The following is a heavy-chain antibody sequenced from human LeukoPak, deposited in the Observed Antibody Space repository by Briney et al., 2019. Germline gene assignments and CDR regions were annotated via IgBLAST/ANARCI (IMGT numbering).Heavy chain of an antibody. CDR2: INHSGST. Sequence: SETLSLTCAVYGGSFSGYYWSWIRQPPGKGLEWIGEINHSGSTNYNPSLKSRVTISVDTSKNQFSLKLSSVTAADTAVYYCARGVSSIDSDAFDIWGQGTMVTVSS. J-gene: IGHJ3*02. CDR1: GGSFSGYY. D-gene: IGHD6-13*01. V-gene: IGHV4-34*01. CDR3: ARGVSSIDSDAFDI.